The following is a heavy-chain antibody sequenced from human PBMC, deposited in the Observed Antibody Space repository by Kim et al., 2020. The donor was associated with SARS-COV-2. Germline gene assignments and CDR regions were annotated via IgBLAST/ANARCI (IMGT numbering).Heavy chain of an antibody. CDR3: ARVMASNIYGILDF. Sequence: GGSLRLSCAASGFTFSSHWMTWVRQAPGKGLERVATMNQGGSEKYYVDSVEGRFTVSRDNAKNSLFLQMNSLRAGDTAVYYCARVMASNIYGILDFWGQGTLVTVSS. CDR2: MNQGGSEK. CDR1: GFTFSSHW. V-gene: IGHV3-7*04. J-gene: IGHJ4*02. D-gene: IGHD2-8*01.